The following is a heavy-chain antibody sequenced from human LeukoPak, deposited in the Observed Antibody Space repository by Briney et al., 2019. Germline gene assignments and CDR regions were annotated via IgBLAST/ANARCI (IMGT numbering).Heavy chain of an antibody. Sequence: GSSVKVSCKASGGTFSSYAISWVRQAPGQGLEWMGRIIPILGIANYAQKFQGRVTITADKYTSTAYMELSSLRSEDTAVYYCARDHYYDSSGYASPFDYWGQGTLVTVSS. CDR3: ARDHYYDSSGYASPFDY. D-gene: IGHD3-22*01. CDR2: IIPILGIA. V-gene: IGHV1-69*04. CDR1: GGTFSSYA. J-gene: IGHJ4*02.